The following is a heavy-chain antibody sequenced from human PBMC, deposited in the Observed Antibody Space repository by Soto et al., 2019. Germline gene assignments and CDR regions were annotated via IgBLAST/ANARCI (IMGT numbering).Heavy chain of an antibody. D-gene: IGHD1-26*01. Sequence: QVQLQESGPGLVKPSGTLSLTCAVSGGSISSSNWWSWVRQPPGKGREWIGEIYPSRSTNYNPSLESRVPISVDKSKNQFSLKLSSVTAADTAVYYCARVSGSYYYGMDVWGQGTTVTVSS. CDR1: GGSISSSNW. V-gene: IGHV4-4*02. CDR2: IYPSRST. J-gene: IGHJ6*02. CDR3: ARVSGSYYYGMDV.